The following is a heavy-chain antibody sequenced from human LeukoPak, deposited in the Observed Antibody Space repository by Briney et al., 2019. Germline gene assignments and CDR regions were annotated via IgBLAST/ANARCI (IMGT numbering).Heavy chain of an antibody. V-gene: IGHV3-53*01. CDR1: GFTFSNAW. Sequence: GGSLRLSCAASGFTFSNAWMNWVRQAPGKGLEWVSAIHTSGDTCYADSVKGRFTISRDTSKNTLYLQINSLRVEDTAVYYCIVFGDSNHWGQGTLVTVSS. D-gene: IGHD4-17*01. CDR3: IVFGDSNH. CDR2: IHTSGDT. J-gene: IGHJ5*02.